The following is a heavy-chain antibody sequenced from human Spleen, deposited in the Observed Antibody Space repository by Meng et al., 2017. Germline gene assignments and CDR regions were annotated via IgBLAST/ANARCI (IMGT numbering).Heavy chain of an antibody. V-gene: IGHV1-2*06. Sequence: QVARGQAGGGGKRPGASVKVSCKPSGYNCPDYYIHWVRRAPGQGLEWMGRINPKSGDTHYAQKFQARVTMTGDTSISTAYMELSGLRSDDTTMYYCARDEDISAAGKLFGDYWGQGTLVTVSS. D-gene: IGHD6-25*01. CDR3: ARDEDISAAGKLFGDY. J-gene: IGHJ4*02. CDR1: GYNCPDYY. CDR2: INPKSGDT.